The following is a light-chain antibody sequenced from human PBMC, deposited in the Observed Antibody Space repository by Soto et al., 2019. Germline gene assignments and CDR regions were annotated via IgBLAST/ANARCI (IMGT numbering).Light chain of an antibody. CDR3: KSYAGNNTYV. CDR1: KNDIGVYDF. Sequence: QSVLTQPPSASVSPGQSVTISCTGTKNDIGVYDFVSWYQHHPGKAPRLIIYEVVQRPSGVPDRFSGSKSGNTASLTVSGLQAADEADYFCKSYAGNNTYVFGSGTKV. V-gene: IGLV2-8*01. CDR2: EVV. J-gene: IGLJ1*01.